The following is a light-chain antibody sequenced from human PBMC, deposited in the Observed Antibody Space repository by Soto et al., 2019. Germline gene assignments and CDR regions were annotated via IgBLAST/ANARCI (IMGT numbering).Light chain of an antibody. V-gene: IGKV3-15*01. Sequence: EIVMTQSPATLSVSPGEGAPLFCTPGGSIKTTLAWYKQKPGQAPRLLIYAATTRATGFPARFSGSGSGTEFTLTISSLQSEDFAVYYCQQHHKWPLTFGGGTKVDIK. CDR2: AAT. CDR3: QQHHKWPLT. CDR1: GSIKTT. J-gene: IGKJ4*01.